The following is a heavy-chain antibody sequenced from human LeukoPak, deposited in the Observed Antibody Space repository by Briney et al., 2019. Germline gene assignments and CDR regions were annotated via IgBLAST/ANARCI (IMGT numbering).Heavy chain of an antibody. V-gene: IGHV1-3*01. CDR1: GYTFTSYA. CDR3: ARAAPYGDYLGVCDY. CDR2: INAGNGNT. Sequence: GASVKVSCKASGYTFTSYAMHWVRQAPGQRLEWMGWINAGNGNTKYSQKFQGRVTITRDTSASTAYMELSSLRSEDTAVYYCARAAPYGDYLGVCDYWGQGTLVTVSS. D-gene: IGHD4-17*01. J-gene: IGHJ4*02.